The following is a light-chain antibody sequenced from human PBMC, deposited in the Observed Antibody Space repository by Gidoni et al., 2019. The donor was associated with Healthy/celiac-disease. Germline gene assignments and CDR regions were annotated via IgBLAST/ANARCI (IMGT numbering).Light chain of an antibody. V-gene: IGLV3-21*02. CDR3: QVWDSSSDPVV. Sequence: SYVLTQTPSVSVAPGQTARMTCGGNNIGSKSVHWYQQKPGQAPVLVCYDDSDRPSGIPELFSGSNSGNTATLTISRVEAGDEADYYCQVWDSSSDPVVFGGGTKLTVL. J-gene: IGLJ2*01. CDR2: DDS. CDR1: NIGSKS.